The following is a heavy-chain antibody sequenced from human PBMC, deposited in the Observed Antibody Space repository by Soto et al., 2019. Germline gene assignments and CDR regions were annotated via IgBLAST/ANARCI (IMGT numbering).Heavy chain of an antibody. CDR2: ISSSSSTI. CDR3: ARSSMGVGIRSFDY. J-gene: IGHJ4*02. Sequence: GGSLRLSCAASGFTFSSYSMNWVRQAPGKGLEWVSYISSSSSTIYYADSVKGRFTISRDNAKNSLYLQMNSLRAEDTAVYYCARSSMGVGIRSFDYWGQGTLVTVSS. V-gene: IGHV3-48*04. D-gene: IGHD2-21*01. CDR1: GFTFSSYS.